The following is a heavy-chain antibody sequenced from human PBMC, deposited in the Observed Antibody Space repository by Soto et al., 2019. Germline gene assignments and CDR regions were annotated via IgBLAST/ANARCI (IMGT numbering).Heavy chain of an antibody. CDR2: INQDGSEK. CDR3: SGGLGDAF. CDR1: ESTVSRDW. D-gene: IGHD1-26*01. V-gene: IGHV3-7*04. J-gene: IGHJ4*02. Sequence: EVHLVESGGGLVQTGGSLRLSCAIFESTVSRDWMNWVRQAPGKGLEWVAHINQDGSEKYYVASVKGRFTISRDNAKKSLYLQMNSLRPADTAMYYCSGGLGDAFWGQGTLVTVSS.